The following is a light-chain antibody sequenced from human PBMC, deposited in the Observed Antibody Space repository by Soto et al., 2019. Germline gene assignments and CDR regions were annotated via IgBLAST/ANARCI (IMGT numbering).Light chain of an antibody. V-gene: IGLV2-11*01. CDR3: CSYAGSYTVV. CDR2: DVS. Sequence: QSALTQPRSVSGSPGQSVTISCTGTSSDVGGYNYVSWYQQHPGKAPKLMIYDVSKRPSGVPDRFSGSKSGNTASLTISGRQAEDEADDYCCSYAGSYTVVFGGGTKLTVL. CDR1: SSDVGGYNY. J-gene: IGLJ2*01.